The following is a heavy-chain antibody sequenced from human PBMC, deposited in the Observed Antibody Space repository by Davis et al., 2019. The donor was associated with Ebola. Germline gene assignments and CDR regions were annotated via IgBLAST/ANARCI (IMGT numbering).Heavy chain of an antibody. CDR1: GFTFSSFG. V-gene: IGHV3-30*02. Sequence: PGGSLRLSCAASGFTFSSFGMHWVRQAPGKGLEWVAFTRYDGSNKYYADSVKGRFTITRDNSKNMFYLHMNGLRVEDTAVYFCAKESDCRSTSCYTYYEYYFDYWGQGTLVTVSS. D-gene: IGHD2-2*01. J-gene: IGHJ4*02. CDR2: TRYDGSNK. CDR3: AKESDCRSTSCYTYYEYYFDY.